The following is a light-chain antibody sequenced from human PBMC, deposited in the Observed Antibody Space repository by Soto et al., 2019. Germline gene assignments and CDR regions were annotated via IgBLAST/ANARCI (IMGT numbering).Light chain of an antibody. CDR2: DTT. J-gene: IGLJ3*02. V-gene: IGLV7-46*01. Sequence: QAVVTQEPSLSVSPGGTVTLTCGSSTGAVTSGHYPYWFQQKPGQAPRTLIYDTTNKQSWTPVRFSGSLLGGKAALTLSGAQPEDEAEYYCLLPYSDAGVFGGGTKLTVL. CDR3: LLPYSDAGV. CDR1: TGAVTSGHY.